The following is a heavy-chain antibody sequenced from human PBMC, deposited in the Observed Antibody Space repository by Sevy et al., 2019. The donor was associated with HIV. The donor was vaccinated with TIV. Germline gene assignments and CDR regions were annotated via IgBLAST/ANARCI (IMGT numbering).Heavy chain of an antibody. D-gene: IGHD5-12*01. CDR2: INSDETST. CDR1: GFSFSRFW. J-gene: IGHJ3*02. Sequence: GGSLRLSCAASGFSFSRFWMHWVRQAPGTGLVWVSRINSDETSTSYADSVKGRFTISRDNARHTLFLQMNSLTVEDTAVYYCARRDGYTRRAFDMWGQRTMVTVSS. CDR3: ARRDGYTRRAFDM. V-gene: IGHV3-74*01.